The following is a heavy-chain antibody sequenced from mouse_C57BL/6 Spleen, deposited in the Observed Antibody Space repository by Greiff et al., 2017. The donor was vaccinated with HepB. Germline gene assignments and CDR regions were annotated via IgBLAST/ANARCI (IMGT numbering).Heavy chain of an antibody. D-gene: IGHD2-12*01. V-gene: IGHV5-4*03. Sequence: DVMLVESGGGLVKPGGSLKLSCAASGFTFSSYAMSWVRQTPEKRLEWVATISDGGSYTYYPDNVKGRFTISRDNAKNNLYLQMSHLKSEDTAMYYCARRSFYSNFDDWGQGTTLTVSS. J-gene: IGHJ2*01. CDR3: ARRSFYSNFDD. CDR2: ISDGGSYT. CDR1: GFTFSSYA.